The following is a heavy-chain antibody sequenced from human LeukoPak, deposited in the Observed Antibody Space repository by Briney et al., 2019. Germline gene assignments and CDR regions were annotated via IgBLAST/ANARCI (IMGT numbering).Heavy chain of an antibody. D-gene: IGHD3-3*01. CDR2: IDPSDSYT. CDR3: ARHRGDYDFWSGGDAFDI. J-gene: IGHJ3*02. CDR1: GSSFTSYW. Sequence: GESLHISCKGSGSSFTSYWISWVRQLPGKGLEWMGRIDPSDSYTNYSPSFQGHVTISADKSISTAYLQWSSLKASDTAMYYCARHRGDYDFWSGGDAFDIWGQGTMVTVSS. V-gene: IGHV5-10-1*01.